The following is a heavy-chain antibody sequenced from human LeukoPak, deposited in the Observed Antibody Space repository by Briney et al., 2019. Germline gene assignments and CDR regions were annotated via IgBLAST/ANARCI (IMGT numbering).Heavy chain of an antibody. CDR3: ARTGGYDILTGYLAVAFDI. J-gene: IGHJ3*02. CDR1: GGSFSGYY. V-gene: IGHV4-34*01. D-gene: IGHD3-9*01. CDR2: INHSGST. Sequence: SETLSLTCAVYGGSFSGYYWSWIRQPPGKGLEWIGEINHSGSTNYNPSLKSRVTISVDTSKNQFSLKLSSVTAADTAVYYCARTGGYDILTGYLAVAFDIWGQGTMVTVSS.